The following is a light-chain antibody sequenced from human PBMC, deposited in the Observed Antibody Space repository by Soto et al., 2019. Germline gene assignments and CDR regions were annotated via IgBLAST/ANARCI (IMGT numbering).Light chain of an antibody. CDR1: ALPKQY. CDR2: KDT. CDR3: QSADSSGTDWV. V-gene: IGLV3-25*03. J-gene: IGLJ3*02. Sequence: SYELTQPPSVSVSPGQTARITCSGDALPKQYAYWYKQKPGQAPVLVIYKDTERPSGIPERFSGSSSGTTVTLTISGVQAEDEADYYCQSADSSGTDWVFGGGTKLTVL.